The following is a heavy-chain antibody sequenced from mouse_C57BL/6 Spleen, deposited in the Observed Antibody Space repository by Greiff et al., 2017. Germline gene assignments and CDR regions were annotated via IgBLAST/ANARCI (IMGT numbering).Heavy chain of an antibody. D-gene: IGHD2-4*01. V-gene: IGHV1-80*01. J-gene: IGHJ4*01. CDR2: IYPGDGDT. CDR1: GYAFSSYW. Sequence: VQVVESGAELVKPGASVKISCKASGYAFSSYWMNWVKQRPGKGLEWIGQIYPGDGDTNYNGKFKGKATLTADKSSSTAYMQLSSLTSEDSAVYFCARGDDYGGAMDYWGQGTSVTVSS. CDR3: ARGDDYGGAMDY.